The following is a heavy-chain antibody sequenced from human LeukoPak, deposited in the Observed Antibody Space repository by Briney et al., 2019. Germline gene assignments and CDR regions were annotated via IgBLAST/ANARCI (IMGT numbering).Heavy chain of an antibody. V-gene: IGHV3-7*01. Sequence: GGSLRLSCAASGFTFSRYSMHWVRQAPWEGLEWVANIRQDGGAKNYVDSVKGRFTISRDNAKKSLYLQMNSLRAEDTAVYYCAPPPIAATGNWGQGTLVTVSS. D-gene: IGHD6-13*01. CDR2: IRQDGGAK. J-gene: IGHJ4*02. CDR3: APPPIAATGN. CDR1: GFTFSRYS.